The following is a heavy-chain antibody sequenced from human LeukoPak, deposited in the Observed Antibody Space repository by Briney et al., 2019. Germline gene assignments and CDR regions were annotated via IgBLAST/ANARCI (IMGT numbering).Heavy chain of an antibody. V-gene: IGHV4-59*12. CDR3: ARSAKLRYFDWLLYPPNWFDP. Sequence: SETLSLTCTVSGGSISSYHWSWIRQPPGKGLEWIGYIYYSGSTNYNPSLKSRVTISVDTSKNQFSLKLSSVTAADTAVYYCARSAKLRYFDWLLYPPNWFDPWGQGTLVTVSS. J-gene: IGHJ5*02. D-gene: IGHD3-9*01. CDR1: GGSISSYH. CDR2: IYYSGST.